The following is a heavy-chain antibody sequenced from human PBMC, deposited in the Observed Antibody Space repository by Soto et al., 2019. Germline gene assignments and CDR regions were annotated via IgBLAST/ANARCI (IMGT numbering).Heavy chain of an antibody. CDR1: GFTFSSHC. J-gene: IGHJ6*02. D-gene: IGHD2-15*01. Sequence: SPRPSRAASGFTFSSHCTHCVPQAPGKGLGWGAVIWYDGSNKYYADSVKGRFTISRDNSKNTLYLQMNSLRAEDTAVYYCARDLSCSGGSCQSYYYYYGMDVWGQGTTVTVSS. CDR3: ARDLSCSGGSCQSYYYYYGMDV. V-gene: IGHV3-33*08. CDR2: IWYDGSNK.